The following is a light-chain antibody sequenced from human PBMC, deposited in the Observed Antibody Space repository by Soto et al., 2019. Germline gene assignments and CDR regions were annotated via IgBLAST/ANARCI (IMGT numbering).Light chain of an antibody. CDR3: QQRSNWPPRYT. V-gene: IGKV3-11*01. CDR1: QTVSKH. Sequence: EIVLTQSPATLSLSPGERATLSCRASQTVSKHLAWYQQRPGQAPRILIYDTSNRAAGIPARFSGSGSGTDFTVTISSLEPEDFALYYCQQRSNWPPRYTFGQGTKLEIK. CDR2: DTS. J-gene: IGKJ2*01.